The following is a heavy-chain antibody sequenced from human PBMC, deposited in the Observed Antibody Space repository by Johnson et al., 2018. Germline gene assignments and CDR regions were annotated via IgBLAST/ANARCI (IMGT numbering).Heavy chain of an antibody. V-gene: IGHV3-30*04. J-gene: IGHJ6*02. CDR2: ISSDGNKK. CDR1: GFTFSNSP. D-gene: IGHD6-19*01. Sequence: QVQLVESGGGVVQPGRSLRLSCAASGFTFSNSPVHWVRQAPGKGLEWVAVISSDGNKKYYADSAKGRFTISRDDPKNTLSLQMNSRKDADTAVYYCARQREAIAGLYSVDVWGQGTTVTVS. CDR3: ARQREAIAGLYSVDV.